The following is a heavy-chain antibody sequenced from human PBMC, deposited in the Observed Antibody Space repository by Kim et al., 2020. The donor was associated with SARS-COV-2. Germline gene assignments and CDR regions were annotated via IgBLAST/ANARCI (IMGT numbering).Heavy chain of an antibody. V-gene: IGHV4-4*08. J-gene: IGHJ4*02. D-gene: IGHD6-6*01. Sequence: NYNPSLQSRLPISVDTSKNQFSLNLSSVTAADTAVYYCARSGYSSSSSLGYWGLGTLVTVSS. CDR3: ARSGYSSSSSLGY.